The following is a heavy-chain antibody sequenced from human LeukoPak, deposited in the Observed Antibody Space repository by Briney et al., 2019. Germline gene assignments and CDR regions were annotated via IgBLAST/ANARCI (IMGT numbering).Heavy chain of an antibody. CDR3: ARDGYLGFGDLMLLRSGAFDI. Sequence: SETLSLTCAVSGDSISTTNWWSWVRQPPGKGLVWIGEIYHIGNTNYNPSLKSRVTISLDKSKNQFSLKLTSVTAADTAVYYCARDGYLGFGDLMLLRSGAFDIWGQGTMVTVSS. CDR1: GDSISTTNW. V-gene: IGHV4-4*02. CDR2: IYHIGNT. J-gene: IGHJ3*02. D-gene: IGHD3-10*01.